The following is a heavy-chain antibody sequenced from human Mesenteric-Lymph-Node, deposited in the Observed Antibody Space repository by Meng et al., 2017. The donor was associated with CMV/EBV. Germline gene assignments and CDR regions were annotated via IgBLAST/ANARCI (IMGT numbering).Heavy chain of an antibody. CDR3: ARRSCTTMFCESRDAFDV. CDR1: GFTLSDYG. V-gene: IGHV3-21*06. D-gene: IGHD3-9*01. J-gene: IGHJ3*01. Sequence: GGSLRLSCAASGFTLSDYGMNWVRQAPGKGLEWVSSISPTSVYRYYADSLQGRFTISRDNGNNSVFLQLNSLRAEDTAICYCARRSCTTMFCESRDAFDVWGQGTMVTVSS. CDR2: ISPTSVYR.